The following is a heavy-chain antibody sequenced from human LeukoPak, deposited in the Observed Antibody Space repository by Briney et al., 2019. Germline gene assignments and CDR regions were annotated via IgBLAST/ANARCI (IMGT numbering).Heavy chain of an antibody. Sequence: GGSLRLSCAASGVTSSSSAMNWVRQAPGKGVDGVANIKDDGTKIYYLGSVQGRLTISRDNAKNSLYLQMNSLKAEDTAIYYCVRDVGISSSLWGQGTLVTVSS. J-gene: IGHJ4*02. V-gene: IGHV3-7*01. CDR2: IKDDGTKI. D-gene: IGHD6-6*01. CDR1: GVTSSSSA. CDR3: VRDVGISSSL.